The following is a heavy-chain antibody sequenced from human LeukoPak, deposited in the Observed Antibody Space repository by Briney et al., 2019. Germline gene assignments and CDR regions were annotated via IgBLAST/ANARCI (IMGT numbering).Heavy chain of an antibody. Sequence: PSETLSFTCTVSGGSISSYYWSWIRQPPGKGLEWIGYIYYSGSTNYNPSLKSRVTISVDTSKNQFSLKLSSVTAADTAVYYCARTNYGDKKTSYGMDVWGQGTTVTVSS. CDR1: GGSISSYY. CDR2: IYYSGST. V-gene: IGHV4-59*01. D-gene: IGHD4-17*01. J-gene: IGHJ6*02. CDR3: ARTNYGDKKTSYGMDV.